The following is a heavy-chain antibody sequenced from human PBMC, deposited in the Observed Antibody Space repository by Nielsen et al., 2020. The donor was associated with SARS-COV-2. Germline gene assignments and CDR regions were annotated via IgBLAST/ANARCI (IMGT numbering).Heavy chain of an antibody. CDR2: INPNSGGT. J-gene: IGHJ4*02. V-gene: IGHV1-2*06. CDR1: GYTFTSYA. CDR3: ARDQLGYCSSTSCRAFDY. Sequence: ASVKVSCKASGYTFTSYAMHWVRQAPGQRLEWMGRINPNSGGTNYAQKFQGRVTMTRDTSISTAYMELSRLRSDDTAVYYCARDQLGYCSSTSCRAFDYWGQGTLVTVSS. D-gene: IGHD2-2*01.